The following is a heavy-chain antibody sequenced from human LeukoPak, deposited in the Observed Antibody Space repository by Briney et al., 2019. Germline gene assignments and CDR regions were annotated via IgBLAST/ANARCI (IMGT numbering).Heavy chain of an antibody. V-gene: IGHV3-23*01. J-gene: IGHJ4*02. D-gene: IGHD4-17*01. CDR3: ARNTVTTPFDY. CDR2: ITDGGGRT. Sequence: GGSLRLSCTVSGFILSKYDTNWVRQAPGKGLEWVSGITDGGGRTYYADSVKGRFTISRDNSKNTLYLQMNSLRAEDTAVYYCARNTVTTPFDYWGQGTLVTVSS. CDR1: GFILSKYD.